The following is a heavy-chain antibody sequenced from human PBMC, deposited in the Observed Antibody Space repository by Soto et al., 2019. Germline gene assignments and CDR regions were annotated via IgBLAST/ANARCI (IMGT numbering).Heavy chain of an antibody. CDR2: ISGSGGST. CDR1: GFTFSSYA. CDR3: AKDYQLLPAYFDY. V-gene: IGHV3-23*01. D-gene: IGHD2-2*01. J-gene: IGHJ4*02. Sequence: TGGSLRLSCAASGFTFSSYAMSWVRQAPGKGLEWVSAISGSGGSTYYADSVKGRFTISRDNSKNTLYLQMNSLRAEDTAVYYCAKDYQLLPAYFDYWGQGTLVTVSS.